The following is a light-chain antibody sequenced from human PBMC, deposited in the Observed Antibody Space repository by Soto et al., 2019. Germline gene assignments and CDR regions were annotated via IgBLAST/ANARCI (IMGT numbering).Light chain of an antibody. CDR3: QQYHTWPVT. CDR1: QSVRTN. V-gene: IGKV3-15*01. Sequence: EIVMTQSPATLSVSPGERVTFSCRASQSVRTNIAWYRHKPGQAPRLLISYASTGASGLPARFSGSGSGTEFTLTINSLQSEDFAGYYCQQYHTWPVTFGGGTKVDIK. CDR2: YAS. J-gene: IGKJ4*01.